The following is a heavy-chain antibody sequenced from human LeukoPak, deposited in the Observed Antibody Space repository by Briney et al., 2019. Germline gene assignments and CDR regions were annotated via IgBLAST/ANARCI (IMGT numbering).Heavy chain of an antibody. Sequence: PSETLSLTCTVSGGSISSYYWSWIRQPPGKGLEWIGYIYYSGSTNYNPSLESRVTISVDTSKNQFSLKLSSVTAADTAVYYCARDGGPPGFDYWGQGTLVTVSS. CDR1: GGSISSYY. V-gene: IGHV4-59*01. CDR2: IYYSGST. CDR3: ARDGGPPGFDY. D-gene: IGHD3-16*01. J-gene: IGHJ4*02.